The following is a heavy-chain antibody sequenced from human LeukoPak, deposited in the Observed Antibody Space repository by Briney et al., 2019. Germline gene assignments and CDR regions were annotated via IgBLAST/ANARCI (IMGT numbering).Heavy chain of an antibody. V-gene: IGHV5-51*01. J-gene: IGHJ6*02. D-gene: IGHD2-15*01. Sequence: GESLKISCKGSGYSFTSYWIGWVRQMPGKGLEWMGNIYPGYSDTRYRPSFQGQVTISADKSISTAYLQSSSLTASDTAMYYCARLFGSPTPPVKHMDVWGQGTTVTVSS. CDR2: IYPGYSDT. CDR1: GYSFTSYW. CDR3: ARLFGSPTPPVKHMDV.